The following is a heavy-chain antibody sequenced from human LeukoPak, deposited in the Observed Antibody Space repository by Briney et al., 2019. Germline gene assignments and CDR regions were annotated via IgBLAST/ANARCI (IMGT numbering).Heavy chain of an antibody. CDR3: ARHRCSGGSCYSFDYNWLDP. J-gene: IGHJ5*02. CDR2: IYYSGST. V-gene: IGHV4-59*08. CDR1: GGSISGYY. D-gene: IGHD2-15*01. Sequence: SETLSLTCTVSGGSISGYYWSWIRQPPGKGLEWIGYIYYSGSTNYNPSLKSRVTISIDTSKNQFSLKLSSVTAADTAVYYCARHRCSGGSCYSFDYNWLDPWGQGTLVTVSS.